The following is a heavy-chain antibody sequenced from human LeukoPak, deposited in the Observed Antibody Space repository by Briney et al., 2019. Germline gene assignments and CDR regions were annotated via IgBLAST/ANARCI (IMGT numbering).Heavy chain of an antibody. D-gene: IGHD1-14*01. CDR2: IYSGGNT. J-gene: IGHJ4*02. CDR1: EFTVSSNY. V-gene: IGHV3-66*01. Sequence: GGSLRLSCAAPEFTVSSNYMSWVRQAPGKGLEWVSIIYSGGNTYYADSVKGRFTISRDNSKNTVYLQINSLRAEDTAVYYCGRRNLGLYYFDYWGQGTLVTVSS. CDR3: GRRNLGLYYFDY.